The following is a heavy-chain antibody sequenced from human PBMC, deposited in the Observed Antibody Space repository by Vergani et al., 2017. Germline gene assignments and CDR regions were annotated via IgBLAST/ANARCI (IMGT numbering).Heavy chain of an antibody. CDR2: IYYSGST. V-gene: IGHV4-59*01. J-gene: IGHJ4*02. D-gene: IGHD5-12*01. Sequence: QVQLQESGPGLVKPSETLSLTCTVSGGSISSYYWSWIRQPPGKGLEWIGYIYYSGSTNYNPSLKSRVTISVDTSKNQFSLKLRSVTAADTAVYYCARGGSGYAYLEEGGPGTLVTVS. CDR3: ARGGSGYAYLEE. CDR1: GGSISSYY.